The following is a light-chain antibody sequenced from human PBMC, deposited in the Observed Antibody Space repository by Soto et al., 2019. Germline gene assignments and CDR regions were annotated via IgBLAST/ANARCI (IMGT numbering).Light chain of an antibody. V-gene: IGKV1-39*01. CDR1: QTISSY. CDR2: AAS. Sequence: DIQMTQSPSSLSASVGDRVTITCRASQTISSYLNWYQQKPGKAPKLLIYAASTLQSGVPSGFSGSGSGTDFTLTISSLQPEDFATYYCQQSYITPLTFGGGTKVEIK. CDR3: QQSYITPLT. J-gene: IGKJ4*01.